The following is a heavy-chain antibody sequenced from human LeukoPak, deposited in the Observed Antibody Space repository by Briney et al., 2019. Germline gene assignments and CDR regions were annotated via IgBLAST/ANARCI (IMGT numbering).Heavy chain of an antibody. CDR3: ARDTYRFFDL. CDR1: GGSISSSSYY. CDR2: IKEDGSDK. J-gene: IGHJ2*01. V-gene: IGHV3-7*01. Sequence: ETLSLTCTVSGGSISSSSYYWGWIRQPPGKGLEWVADIKEDGSDKYSLDSVKGRFTISRDNAKNSLYLQMNSLRAEDTAVYYCARDTYRFFDLWGRGTLVTVSS.